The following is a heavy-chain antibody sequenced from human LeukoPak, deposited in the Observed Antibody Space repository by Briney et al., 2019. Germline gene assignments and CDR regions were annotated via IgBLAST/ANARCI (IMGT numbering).Heavy chain of an antibody. CDR1: GFTFSSYG. D-gene: IGHD3-16*01. V-gene: IGHV3-30*03. Sequence: GGSLRLSCAASGFTFSSYGMHWVRQAPGKGLEWVAVISYDGSNKYYADSVKGRFTISRDNSKNTLYLQMNSLRAEDTAVYYCARGGSLFSFDYWGQGPLVTVSS. CDR2: ISYDGSNK. CDR3: ARGGSLFSFDY. J-gene: IGHJ4*02.